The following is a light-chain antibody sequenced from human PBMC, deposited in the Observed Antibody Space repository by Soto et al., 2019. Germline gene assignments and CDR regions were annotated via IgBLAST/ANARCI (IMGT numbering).Light chain of an antibody. Sequence: QSVMTQPPSVSAAPGQKVTISCSGSSSNIGGNSVSWYQQLPGTAPKLMIYEVSNRPSGVSNRFSGSKSGNTASLTISGLQAEDEADYYCSSYTSSSTHVVFGGGTKVTVL. CDR2: EVS. CDR1: SSNIGGNS. J-gene: IGLJ2*01. V-gene: IGLV2-14*01. CDR3: SSYTSSSTHVV.